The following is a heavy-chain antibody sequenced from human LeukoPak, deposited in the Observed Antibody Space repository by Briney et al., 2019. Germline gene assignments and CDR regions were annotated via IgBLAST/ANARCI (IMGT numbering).Heavy chain of an antibody. CDR2: INAGNGNT. Sequence: ASVKVSCKASGGTFSSYAISWVRQAPGQRLEWMGWINAGNGNTKYSQKFQGRVTITRDTSASTAYMELSSLRSEDTAVYYCARESHDVGAYYFDYWGQGTLVTVSS. CDR1: GGTFSSYA. J-gene: IGHJ4*02. CDR3: ARESHDVGAYYFDY. D-gene: IGHD1-26*01. V-gene: IGHV1-3*01.